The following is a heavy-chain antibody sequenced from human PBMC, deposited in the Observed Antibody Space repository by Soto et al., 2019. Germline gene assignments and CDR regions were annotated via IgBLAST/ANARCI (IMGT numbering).Heavy chain of an antibody. V-gene: IGHV4-30-4*01. CDR2: IYYSGST. CDR1: GGSISSGDYY. J-gene: IGHJ4*02. CDR3: ARGSRGYFDY. D-gene: IGHD3-10*01. Sequence: SETLSLTCTVSGGSISSGDYYWSWIRQPPGKGLEWIGYIYYSGSTYYNPSLKSRVTISVDTSKNQFSLKLSSVTAADTAVYYRARGSRGYFDYWGQGTLVTVSS.